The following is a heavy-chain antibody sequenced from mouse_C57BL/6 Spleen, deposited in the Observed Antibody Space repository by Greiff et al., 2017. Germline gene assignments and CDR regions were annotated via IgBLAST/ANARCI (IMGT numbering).Heavy chain of an antibody. J-gene: IGHJ3*01. CDR2: IDPSDSYT. CDR1: GYTFTSYW. D-gene: IGHD2-1*01. V-gene: IGHV1-69*01. CDR3: ASYGIPFAY. Sequence: VQLQQPGAELVMPGASVKLSCKASGYTFTSYWMHWVKQRPGQGLEWIGEIDPSDSYTNYNQKFKGKSTLTVDKSSSTAYMQLSSLTSEDSAVYYCASYGIPFAYWGQGTLVTVSA.